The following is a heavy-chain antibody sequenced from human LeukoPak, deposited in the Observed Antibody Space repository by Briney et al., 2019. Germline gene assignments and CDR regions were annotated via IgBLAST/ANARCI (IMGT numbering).Heavy chain of an antibody. D-gene: IGHD5-12*01. CDR1: GFTFSSYA. J-gene: IGHJ6*02. V-gene: IGHV3-23*01. CDR2: ISGSGGST. Sequence: PGGSLRLSCAASGFTFSSYAMSWARQAPGKGLEWVSAISGSGGSTYYADSVKGRFTISRDNSKNTLYLQMNSLRAEDTAVYYCAKDRKSGCDPLYYYYGMDVWGQGTTVTVSS. CDR3: AKDRKSGCDPLYYYYGMDV.